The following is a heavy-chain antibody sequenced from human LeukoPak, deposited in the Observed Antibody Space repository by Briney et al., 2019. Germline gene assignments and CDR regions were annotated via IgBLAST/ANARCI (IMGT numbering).Heavy chain of an antibody. Sequence: GASVKVSYKASGYTFTGYYMHWVRQAPGQGLEWMGWINPNSGGTNYAQKFQGRVTMTRDTSISTAYMELSRLRSDDTAVYYCARGGRHYDFWSGYRDAFDIWGQGTMVTVSS. V-gene: IGHV1-2*02. J-gene: IGHJ3*02. CDR1: GYTFTGYY. D-gene: IGHD3-3*01. CDR3: ARGGRHYDFWSGYRDAFDI. CDR2: INPNSGGT.